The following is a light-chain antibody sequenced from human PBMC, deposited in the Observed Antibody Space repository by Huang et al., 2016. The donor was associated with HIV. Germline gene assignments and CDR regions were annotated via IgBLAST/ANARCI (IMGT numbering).Light chain of an antibody. V-gene: IGKV3-20*01. J-gene: IGKJ2*03. Sequence: EILLTQSPDTLSLSPGERATLSCRVSQSVNNNYLAWYQHKPGQAPRLLIYRASTRATGIPDRFSGSGSGTDFTLTISRLEPDDFAVYYCQQFGSSPPYSFGQGTKLEIK. CDR3: QQFGSSPPYS. CDR2: RAS. CDR1: QSVNNNY.